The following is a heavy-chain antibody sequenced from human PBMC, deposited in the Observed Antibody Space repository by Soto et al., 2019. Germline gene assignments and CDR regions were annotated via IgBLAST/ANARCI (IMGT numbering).Heavy chain of an antibody. J-gene: IGHJ6*02. D-gene: IGHD3-3*01. CDR1: GGSVSSGSYY. CDR3: ARERFLADYYYYGMDV. CDR2: IYYSGST. V-gene: IGHV4-61*01. Sequence: TVSGGSVSSGSYYWSWIRQPPGKGLEWIGYIYYSGSTNYNPSLKSRVTISVDTSKNQFSLKLSSVTAADTAVYYCARERFLADYYYYGMDVWGQGTTVTVSS.